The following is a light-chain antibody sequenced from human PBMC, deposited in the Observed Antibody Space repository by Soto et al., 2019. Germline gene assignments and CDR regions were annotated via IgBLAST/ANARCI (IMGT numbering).Light chain of an antibody. Sequence: EIVMTQSPATLSVSPGEGATLSCRASQTVGSNLAWYQQKPGQAPRLLIYGASTRATGVPARFSGSGSETDFTLSISSLQSEDFAVYFCQQYKNWPPITFGQGTRLEIK. CDR2: GAS. V-gene: IGKV3-15*01. J-gene: IGKJ5*01. CDR3: QQYKNWPPIT. CDR1: QTVGSN.